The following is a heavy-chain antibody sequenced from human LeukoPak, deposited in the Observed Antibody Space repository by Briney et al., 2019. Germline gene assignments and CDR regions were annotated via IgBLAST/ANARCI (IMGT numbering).Heavy chain of an antibody. V-gene: IGHV3-21*01. Sequence: KSWGSLRLSCAASGFTFSSYSLNWVRQAPGMGLEWVSSISSSSHYIYYADSVKGRFTISRDNAKNSLYLQMNSLRAEDTAIYYCARPHWEDLGLKGYYFYYMDVWGKGTTVTVSS. D-gene: IGHD1-26*01. CDR2: ISSSSHYI. J-gene: IGHJ6*03. CDR3: ARPHWEDLGLKGYYFYYMDV. CDR1: GFTFSSYS.